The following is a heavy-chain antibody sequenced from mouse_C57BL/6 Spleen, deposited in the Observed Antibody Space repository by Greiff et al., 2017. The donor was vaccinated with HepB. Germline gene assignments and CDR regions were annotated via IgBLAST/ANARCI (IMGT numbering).Heavy chain of an antibody. J-gene: IGHJ1*03. D-gene: IGHD1-1*01. Sequence: VQRVESGAELVKPGASVKLSCKASGYTFTSYWMQWVKQRPGQGLEWIGEIDPSDSYTNYNQKFKGKATLTVDTSSSTAYMQLSSLTSEDSAVYYCARGHYGSSYWYFDVWGTGTTVTVSS. CDR3: ARGHYGSSYWYFDV. CDR1: GYTFTSYW. CDR2: IDPSDSYT. V-gene: IGHV1-50*01.